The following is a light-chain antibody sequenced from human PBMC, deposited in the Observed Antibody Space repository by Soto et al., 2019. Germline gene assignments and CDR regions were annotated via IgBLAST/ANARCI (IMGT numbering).Light chain of an antibody. CDR3: KQYGNSLCT. V-gene: IGKV3-20*01. CDR2: GAS. Sequence: EIVLTLSPGTLSFSPGERATLPCRASQNLASSYLAWVQQKPGQTPRLLLYGASSRATGIPDRFSGSGSAPDLLLTIRRLESEGFAVYYCKQYGNSLCTFTQGTKLDIK. J-gene: IGKJ1*01. CDR1: QNLASSY.